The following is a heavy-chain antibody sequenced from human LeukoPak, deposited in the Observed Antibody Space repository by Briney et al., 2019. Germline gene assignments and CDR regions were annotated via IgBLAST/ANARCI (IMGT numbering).Heavy chain of an antibody. J-gene: IGHJ3*02. CDR1: GYTFTTYG. CDR3: ARRGSTDAFDI. Sequence: GASVKVSCKASGYTFTTYGINWVRQAPGQGLEWMGWINPNSGGTNYAQKFQGRVTMTRDTSISTAYMELSRLRSDDTAVYYCARRGSTDAFDIWGQGTMVTVSS. V-gene: IGHV1-2*02. CDR2: INPNSGGT.